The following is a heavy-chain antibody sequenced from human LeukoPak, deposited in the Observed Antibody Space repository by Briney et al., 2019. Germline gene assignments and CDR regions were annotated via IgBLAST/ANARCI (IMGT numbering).Heavy chain of an antibody. D-gene: IGHD4-17*01. CDR2: INHSGST. CDR3: ARHGWGDYGDYSYFDY. Sequence: SETLSLTCAVYGGSFSGYYWSWIRQPPGKGLEWIGEINHSGSTNYNPSLKSRVTISVDTSKNQFSLKLSSVTAADTAVYYCARHGWGDYGDYSYFDYWGQGTLVTVSS. J-gene: IGHJ4*02. V-gene: IGHV4-34*01. CDR1: GGSFSGYY.